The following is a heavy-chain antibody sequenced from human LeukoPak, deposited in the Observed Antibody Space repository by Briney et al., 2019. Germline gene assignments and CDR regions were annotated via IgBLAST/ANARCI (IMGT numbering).Heavy chain of an antibody. D-gene: IGHD3-10*01. V-gene: IGHV4-59*01. CDR2: IYYSGST. Sequence: SETLSLTCTVCGGSISSYYWSWIRQPPGKGVEWGGYIYYSGSTNYNPSLKSRVTISVDTSKHQFSLKLSSVTAADTAVYYCAREIGGLWFGELSVPNWFDPWGQGTLVTVSS. CDR3: AREIGGLWFGELSVPNWFDP. CDR1: GGSISSYY. J-gene: IGHJ5*02.